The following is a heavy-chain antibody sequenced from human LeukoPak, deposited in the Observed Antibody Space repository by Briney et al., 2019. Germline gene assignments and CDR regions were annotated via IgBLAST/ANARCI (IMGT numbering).Heavy chain of an antibody. V-gene: IGHV4-59*08. J-gene: IGHJ4*02. Sequence: TSETLSLTCTVSGGSISSYYWSWIRQPPGKGLEWIAYTSDIGSINYNPSLKRRVTISLDTPKNQFSLRLSSVTAADTAVYYCAGHHPRNTVDFWGQGTLVTVSS. CDR3: AGHHPRNTVDF. CDR2: TSDIGSI. D-gene: IGHD2-8*02. CDR1: GGSISSYY.